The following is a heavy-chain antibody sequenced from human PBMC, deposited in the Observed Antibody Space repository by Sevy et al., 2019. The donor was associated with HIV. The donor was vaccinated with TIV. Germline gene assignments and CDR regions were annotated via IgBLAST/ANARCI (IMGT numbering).Heavy chain of an antibody. CDR1: GYTFATFG. J-gene: IGHJ1*01. Sequence: ASVKVSCKASGYTFATFGTSWVRQAPGQGLEWMGWISAYNGNTNYTQEFQGRVTMTTDTSAITAYMELRNLRSDDTAAYYCARDTAGRVGDDEDYANNYWGQGTLVTVSS. CDR3: ARDTAGRVGDDEDYANNY. CDR2: ISAYNGNT. D-gene: IGHD4-17*01. V-gene: IGHV1-18*01.